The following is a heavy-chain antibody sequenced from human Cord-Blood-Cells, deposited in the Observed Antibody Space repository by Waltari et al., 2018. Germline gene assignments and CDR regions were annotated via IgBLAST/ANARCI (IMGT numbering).Heavy chain of an antibody. CDR3: ARGRGYRSYWYFDL. D-gene: IGHD2-15*01. J-gene: IGHJ2*01. V-gene: IGHV4-34*01. CDR1: GGSFSGYY. Sequence: QVQLQQWGAGLLKPSETLSLTCAVYGGSFSGYYWSWIRQPPGKGLEWIGEINHSGSTNYNPSLKCLVTISVDTSKNQFSLKLSSVTAADTAVYYCARGRGYRSYWYFDLWGRGTLVTVSS. CDR2: INHSGST.